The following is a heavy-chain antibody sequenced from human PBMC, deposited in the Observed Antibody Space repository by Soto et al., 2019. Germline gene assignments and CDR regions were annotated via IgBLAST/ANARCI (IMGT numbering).Heavy chain of an antibody. V-gene: IGHV3-21*01. Sequence: GVSLTLSCAASGFTFSSYEMNWVRQAAGKGLEWVSSISSSSSYIYYADSVKGRFTISRDNAKNSLFLQMNSLRGEDTAVYYCARSGLALPYSGSLRFDPGGHGTLVTVSS. CDR1: GFTFSSYE. CDR3: ARSGLALPYSGSLRFDP. D-gene: IGHD3-22*01. CDR2: ISSSSSYI. J-gene: IGHJ5*02.